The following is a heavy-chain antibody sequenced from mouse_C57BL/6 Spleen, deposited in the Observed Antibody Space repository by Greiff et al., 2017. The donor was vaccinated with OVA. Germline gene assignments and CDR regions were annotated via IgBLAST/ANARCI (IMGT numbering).Heavy chain of an antibody. V-gene: IGHV10-1*01. D-gene: IGHD4-1*01. CDR1: GFSFNTYA. Sequence: DVKLVESGGGLVQPKGSLKLSCAASGFSFNTYAMNWVRQAPGKGLEWVARIRSKSNNYATYYADSVKDRFTISRDDSESMLYLQMNNLKTEDTAMYYCVRQRGYWDFDYWGQGTTLTVSS. J-gene: IGHJ2*01. CDR2: IRSKSNNYAT. CDR3: VRQRGYWDFDY.